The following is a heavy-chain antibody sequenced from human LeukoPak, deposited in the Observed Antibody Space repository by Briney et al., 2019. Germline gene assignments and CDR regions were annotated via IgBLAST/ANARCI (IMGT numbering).Heavy chain of an antibody. V-gene: IGHV3-53*01. CDR2: ISNDGDT. J-gene: IGHJ1*01. CDR3: AKEEDTAMVPYFQH. CDR1: GFTVSSNY. D-gene: IGHD5-18*01. Sequence: GGSLRLSCAASGFTVSSNYMSWVRQGPGKGLECVSVISNDGDTYYADSVKGRFTISRDTSKNTVSLQMNSLRAEDTAVYYCAKEEDTAMVPYFQHWGQGTLVTVSS.